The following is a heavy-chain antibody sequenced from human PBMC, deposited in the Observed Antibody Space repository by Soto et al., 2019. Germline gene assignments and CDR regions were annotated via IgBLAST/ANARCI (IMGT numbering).Heavy chain of an antibody. CDR3: ARVLSGYFDWLYWFAP. CDR2: IYYSGST. Sequence: SETLSLTCTVSGGSISSSSYYWGWIRQPPGKGLEWIGSIYYSGSTYYNPSLKSRVTISVDTSKNQFSLKLSSVTAADTAVYYCARVLSGYFDWLYWFAPWGQGTLVTVSS. D-gene: IGHD3-9*01. V-gene: IGHV4-39*01. J-gene: IGHJ5*02. CDR1: GGSISSSSYY.